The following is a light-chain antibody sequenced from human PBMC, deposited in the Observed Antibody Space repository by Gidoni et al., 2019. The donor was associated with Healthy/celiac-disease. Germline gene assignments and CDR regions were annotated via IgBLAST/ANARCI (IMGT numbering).Light chain of an antibody. V-gene: IGKV1-5*01. CDR1: QSISSW. CDR3: QQYNSYPWT. Sequence: DIQMTQSPSTLSASVGDRVTITCRASQSISSWLAWYQQKPGKAPKLLIYDASSLESGVPSRISGSGSGTEFTLTISSLQPDDFATYYCQQYNSYPWTFXQXTKVEIK. J-gene: IGKJ1*01. CDR2: DAS.